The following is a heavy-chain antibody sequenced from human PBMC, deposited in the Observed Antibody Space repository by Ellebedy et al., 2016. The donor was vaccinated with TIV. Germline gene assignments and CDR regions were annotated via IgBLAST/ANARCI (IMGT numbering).Heavy chain of an antibody. CDR2: IFSSSRYI. CDR1: GFTFSSYV. V-gene: IGHV3-21*01. CDR3: AREGLAMAGLNRYFFDS. J-gene: IGHJ4*02. Sequence: PGGSLRLSCAASGFTFSSYVMSWVRQAPGKGLEWVSSIFSSSRYIYYADSVKGRFTISRDNAKNSLYLQMNSLRAEDTAVYYCAREGLAMAGLNRYFFDSWGQGALVTVSS. D-gene: IGHD6-19*01.